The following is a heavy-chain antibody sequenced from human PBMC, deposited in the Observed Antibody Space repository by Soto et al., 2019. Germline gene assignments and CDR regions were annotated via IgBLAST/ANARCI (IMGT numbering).Heavy chain of an antibody. J-gene: IGHJ4*02. D-gene: IGHD3-10*02. CDR3: ARDGVGVTTFWGFLDY. V-gene: IGHV3-33*01. CDR1: ESIFRGYG. Sequence: QVQMVESGGGVVQPGGSLRLSCAVSESIFRGYGMHWVRQAPGKGLEWVAVIRFDGSNIHYADYVMGRFPISRDNSKNMLYLEMNNLRVEDTAVYYCARDGVGVTTFWGFLDYLGQGTLVTVSA. CDR2: IRFDGSNI.